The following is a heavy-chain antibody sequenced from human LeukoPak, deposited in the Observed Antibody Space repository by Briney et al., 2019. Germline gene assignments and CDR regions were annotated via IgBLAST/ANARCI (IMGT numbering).Heavy chain of an antibody. CDR2: INHRGST. Sequence: SETLSLTCAVYGGSFSGYYWSWIRQPPGKGLEWIGEINHRGSTNYNPSLKSRVTISVDTSKNQFSLKLSSVTAADTAVYYCARGRYFYYGMDVWGQGTTVTVSS. V-gene: IGHV4-34*01. CDR3: ARGRYFYYGMDV. CDR1: GGSFSGYY. J-gene: IGHJ6*02.